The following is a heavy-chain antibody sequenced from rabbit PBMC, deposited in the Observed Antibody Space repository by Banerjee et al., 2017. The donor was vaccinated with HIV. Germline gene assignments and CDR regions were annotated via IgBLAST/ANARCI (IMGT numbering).Heavy chain of an antibody. V-gene: IGHV1S40*01. Sequence: QSLEESGGDLVKPGASLTLTCTASGFSFSSSYYSCWVRQPPGKGLEWIACVGSGGFTYYANWAKGRFTISKTSSTTVTLQMTSLTAADTATYFCARDAGSGPYIDGYFDLWGPGTLVTVS. CDR1: GFSFSSSYY. CDR2: VGSGGFT. J-gene: IGHJ4*01. D-gene: IGHD8-1*01. CDR3: ARDAGSGPYIDGYFDL.